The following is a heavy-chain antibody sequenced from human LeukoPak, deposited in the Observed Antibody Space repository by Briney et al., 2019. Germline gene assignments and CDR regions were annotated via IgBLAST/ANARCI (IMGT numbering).Heavy chain of an antibody. D-gene: IGHD3-22*01. J-gene: IGHJ4*02. CDR3: ARDEMYDSSGYYHYYFDY. CDR2: ISRNGGST. V-gene: IGHV3-64*02. CDR1: GFTFSSYA. Sequence: GGSLRLSCAASGFTFSSYAVHWVRQTPGKGLEYVSAISRNGGSTYYADSVKGRFTISRDNSKNTLYLQMGSLRAEDMAVYYCARDEMYDSSGYYHYYFDYWGQGTLVTVSS.